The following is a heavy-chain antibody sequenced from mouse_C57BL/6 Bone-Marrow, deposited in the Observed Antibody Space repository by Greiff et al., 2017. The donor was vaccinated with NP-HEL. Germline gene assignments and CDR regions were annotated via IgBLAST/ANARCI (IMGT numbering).Heavy chain of an antibody. D-gene: IGHD2-1*01. CDR1: GYTFTSYW. V-gene: IGHV1-64*01. CDR3: ARKQRILSGIYYGNGGYAMDY. J-gene: IGHJ4*01. CDR2: IHPNSGST. Sequence: VQLQQPGAELVKPGASVKLSCKASGYTFTSYWMHWVKQRPGQGLEWIGKIHPNSGSTNYNEKFKSKATLTVDKSSSTAYMQLSSLPSEDSAVYYCARKQRILSGIYYGNGGYAMDYWGQGTSVTVSS.